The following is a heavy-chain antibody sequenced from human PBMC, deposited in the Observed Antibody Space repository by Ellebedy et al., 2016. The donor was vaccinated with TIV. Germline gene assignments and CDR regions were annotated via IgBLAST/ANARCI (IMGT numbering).Heavy chain of an antibody. CDR1: GGSISSYY. V-gene: IGHV4-59*13. CDR2: IYYSGST. Sequence: SETLSLTXTVSGGSISSYYWSWIRQPPGKGLEWIGYIYYSGSTNYNPSLKSRVTISVDTSKNQFSLKLSSVTAADTAVYYCARASGSYFPFDYWGQGTLVTVSS. D-gene: IGHD1-26*01. J-gene: IGHJ4*02. CDR3: ARASGSYFPFDY.